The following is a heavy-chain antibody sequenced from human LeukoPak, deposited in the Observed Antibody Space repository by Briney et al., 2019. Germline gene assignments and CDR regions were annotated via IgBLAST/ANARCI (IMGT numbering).Heavy chain of an antibody. Sequence: GASVKVSCKASGYTFTSYDINWVRQATGQGLEWMGWMNPNSGNTGYAQKFQGKVTMPRNTSISTAYMELSSLRSEDTAVYYCAREVGGYSYGTRNPFDYWGQGTLVTVSS. CDR1: GYTFTSYD. D-gene: IGHD5-18*01. CDR2: MNPNSGNT. J-gene: IGHJ4*02. CDR3: AREVGGYSYGTRNPFDY. V-gene: IGHV1-8*01.